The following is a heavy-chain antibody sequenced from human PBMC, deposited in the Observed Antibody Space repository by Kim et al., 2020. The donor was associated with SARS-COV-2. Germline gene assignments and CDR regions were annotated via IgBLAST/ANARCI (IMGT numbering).Heavy chain of an antibody. V-gene: IGHV3-48*02. CDR2: ISSSSSTI. CDR3: AREGCSSTSCYWAFDI. J-gene: IGHJ3*02. D-gene: IGHD2-2*01. CDR1: GFTFSSYS. Sequence: GGSLRLSCAASGFTFSSYSMNWVRQAPGKGLEWVSYISSSSSTIYYADSVKGRFTISRDNAKNSLYLQMNSLRDEDTAVYYCAREGCSSTSCYWAFDIWGRGTMVTVSS.